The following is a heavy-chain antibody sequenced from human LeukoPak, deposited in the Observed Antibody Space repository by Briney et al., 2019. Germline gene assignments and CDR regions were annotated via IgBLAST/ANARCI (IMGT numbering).Heavy chain of an antibody. CDR1: GGSITSYY. CDR3: ARDGLWIQNAFDI. CDR2: MYYSGST. Sequence: SETLSLTCTVSGGSITSYYWSWIRQPPGKGLEWIGYMYYSGSTNYNPSLKSRVTISVDTSKNQLSLKLSSVTAADTAVYYCARDGLWIQNAFDIWGQGTMVTVSS. D-gene: IGHD5-18*01. J-gene: IGHJ3*02. V-gene: IGHV4-59*12.